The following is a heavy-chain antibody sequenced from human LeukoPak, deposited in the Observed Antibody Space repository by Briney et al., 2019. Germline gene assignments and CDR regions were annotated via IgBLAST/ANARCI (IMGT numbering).Heavy chain of an antibody. CDR3: ARPYCSGGSCYLYYFDY. Sequence: GESLKISCKGSGYSFTSYWIGWVRQMSGKGLEWMGIIYPGDSDTRYSPSDQGQVTISVDKSISTAYLQWSSLEASDTAMYYCARPYCSGGSCYLYYFDYWGQGTLVTVSS. CDR2: IYPGDSDT. V-gene: IGHV5-51*01. CDR1: GYSFTSYW. D-gene: IGHD2-15*01. J-gene: IGHJ4*02.